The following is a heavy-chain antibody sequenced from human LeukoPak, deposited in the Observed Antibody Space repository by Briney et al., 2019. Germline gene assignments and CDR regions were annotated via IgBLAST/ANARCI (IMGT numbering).Heavy chain of an antibody. CDR1: GDSISSSNCY. CDR3: ARAQRWLQSGNRPKINYYYMDV. CDR2: IYFSGGT. J-gene: IGHJ6*03. V-gene: IGHV4-39*01. Sequence: KPSETLTLTCTVSGDSISSSNCYWGWIRQPPGKGLEWIGSIYFSGGTYYIASLKSRVTISVDTSKNQFSLKLSSVTAADTAVYHCARAQRWLQSGNRPKINYYYMDVWGKGTTVTISS. D-gene: IGHD5-24*01.